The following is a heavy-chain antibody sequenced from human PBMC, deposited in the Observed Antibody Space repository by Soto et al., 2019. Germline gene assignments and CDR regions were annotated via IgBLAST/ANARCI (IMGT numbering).Heavy chain of an antibody. CDR2: INGPGIST. V-gene: IGHV3-23*01. CDR3: AKDLLVGPRGADEFLWGSHHYSPFHS. D-gene: IGHD3-16*02. J-gene: IGHJ5*02. Sequence: GGSLRLSCVASGFIFTSYGMSWVRQAPGRGLEWVSSINGPGISTYYADSVRGRFTVTRDNSKNTVYLYMNSLGVEDTAVYYCAKDLLVGPRGADEFLWGSHHYSPFHSSGQGSLVTVSS. CDR1: GFIFTSYG.